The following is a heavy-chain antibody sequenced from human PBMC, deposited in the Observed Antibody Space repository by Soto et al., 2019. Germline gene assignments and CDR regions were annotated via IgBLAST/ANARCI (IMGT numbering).Heavy chain of an antibody. CDR3: ASFPTYYSYFGLDV. CDR2: IYYSGST. CDR1: GGSISSYY. J-gene: IGHJ6*02. Sequence: SETLSLTCTVSGGSISSYYWSWIRQPPGKGLEWIGYIYYSGSTNYNPSLKSRVTISVDTSKNRFSLKLSSVTAADTAVYYCASFPTYYSYFGLDVWGQGTTVTVSS. V-gene: IGHV4-59*01.